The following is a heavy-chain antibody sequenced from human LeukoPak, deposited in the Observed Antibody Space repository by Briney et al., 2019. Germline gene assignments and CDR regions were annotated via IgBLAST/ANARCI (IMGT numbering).Heavy chain of an antibody. CDR1: GFSLSTSGMR. V-gene: IGHV2-70*04. D-gene: IGHD3-10*01. CDR3: ARDYRSGRYLDY. CDR2: IDWDDDK. Sequence: SGPALVKPTQTLTLTCTFSGFSLSTSGMRVSWIRQPPGKALEWLARIDWDDDKFYSTSLKTRLTMSKDTSKNQVVLTMTNMDPVDTATYYCARDYRSGRYLDYWGQGTLVTVSS. J-gene: IGHJ4*02.